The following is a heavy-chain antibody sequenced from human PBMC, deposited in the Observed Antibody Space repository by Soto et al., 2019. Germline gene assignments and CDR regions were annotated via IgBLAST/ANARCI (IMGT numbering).Heavy chain of an antibody. CDR2: ISYDGSNK. Sequence: PGGSLRLSCVASGFTFSSYGMHWVRQAPGKGLEWVAIISYDGSNKYYADSVKGRFTISRDNSKNTLYLQMNSLRAEDTAVYYCARDPVAYFGGAGGTFDYWGQGTLVTVSS. D-gene: IGHD2-21*01. J-gene: IGHJ4*02. CDR1: GFTFSSYG. V-gene: IGHV3-30*03. CDR3: ARDPVAYFGGAGGTFDY.